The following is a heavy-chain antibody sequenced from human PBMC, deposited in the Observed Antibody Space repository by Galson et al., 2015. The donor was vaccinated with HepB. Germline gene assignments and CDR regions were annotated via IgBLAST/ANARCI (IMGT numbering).Heavy chain of an antibody. J-gene: IGHJ5*02. CDR3: ARVIAGYYDFWSGYPQPDNWFDP. D-gene: IGHD3-3*01. V-gene: IGHV1-46*01. CDR1: GYTFTSYY. CDR2: INPSGGST. Sequence: SVKVSCKASGYTFTSYYMHWVRQAPGQGLEWMGIINPSGGSTSYAQKFQGRVTMTRDTSTSTVYMELSSLRSEDTAVYYCARVIAGYYDFWSGYPQPDNWFDPWGQGTLVTVSS.